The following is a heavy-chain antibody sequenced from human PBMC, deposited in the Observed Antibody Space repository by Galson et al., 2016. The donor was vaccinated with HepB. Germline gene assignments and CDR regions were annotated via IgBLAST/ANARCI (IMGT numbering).Heavy chain of an antibody. D-gene: IGHD4-17*01. V-gene: IGHV3-23*01. Sequence: SLRLSCAGSGLPLSPYVMSWGRQAPGKGLEWVSGICASGGSKTYADSVRGRFIISRDNSNNKLFLQMNSLTTEDTAIYFCAKDRLSGHGDYSWGIFDIWGRGTEVTVSS. CDR1: GLPLSPYV. J-gene: IGHJ3*02. CDR2: ICASGGSK. CDR3: AKDRLSGHGDYSWGIFDI.